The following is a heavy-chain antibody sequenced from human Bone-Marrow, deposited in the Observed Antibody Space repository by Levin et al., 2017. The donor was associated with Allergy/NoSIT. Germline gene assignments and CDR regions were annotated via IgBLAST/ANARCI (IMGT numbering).Heavy chain of an antibody. J-gene: IGHJ4*02. CDR3: ARFGGIGADDLYHTDH. CDR2: INTETGAT. CDR1: GYLFTDYF. Sequence: PAASVKVSCKTSGYLFTDYFLQWVRQAPGRGLEWVGGINTETGATKYADRLLGRVTLTRDTSIATAYMYVIRLASADTAVYYCARFGGIGADDLYHTDHWGKGTLVTVSS. V-gene: IGHV1-2*02. D-gene: IGHD3-16*01.